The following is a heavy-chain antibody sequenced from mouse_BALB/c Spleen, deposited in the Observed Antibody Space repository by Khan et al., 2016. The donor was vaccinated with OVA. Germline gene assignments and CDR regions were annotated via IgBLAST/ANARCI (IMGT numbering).Heavy chain of an antibody. CDR2: INPSNDYS. Sequence: QVQLKQSGAELARPGASVKMSCKASGYIFTNYMMHWVKQRPGQGLEWIGDINPSNDYSNYNQNFKDKATLTADKSSSTAYMQLSSLTSEDSAVXYCARGGYGSFGFWGQGTLVTGSA. D-gene: IGHD1-1*01. CDR3: ARGGYGSFGF. J-gene: IGHJ3*01. CDR1: GYIFTNYM. V-gene: IGHV1-4*01.